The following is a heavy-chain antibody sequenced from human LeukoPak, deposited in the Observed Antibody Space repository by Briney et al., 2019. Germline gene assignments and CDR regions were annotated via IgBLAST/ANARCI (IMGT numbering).Heavy chain of an antibody. J-gene: IGHJ4*02. V-gene: IGHV4-59*01. Sequence: SETLSLTCTVSGGSISSDYWSWIRQPPGKGLEWIGYIYYTGSTNYNPSLKGRVTISVDTSKNQFSLKLNSVTAADTAVYYCARDRSYYFFDYWGQGTLVTVSS. CDR1: GGSISSDY. D-gene: IGHD1-26*01. CDR3: ARDRSYYFFDY. CDR2: IYYTGST.